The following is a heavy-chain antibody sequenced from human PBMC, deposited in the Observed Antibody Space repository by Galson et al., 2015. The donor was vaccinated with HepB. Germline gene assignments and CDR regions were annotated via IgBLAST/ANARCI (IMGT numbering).Heavy chain of an antibody. CDR1: GYTFTSYA. V-gene: IGHV1-3*01. D-gene: IGHD3-10*01. Sequence: SVKVSCKASGYTFTSYAIHWVRQAPGQRLEWMGWINAGNGDTKYSQKFQGRVTITWDTSATTAFMDLGSLRSEDTAVYYCARFGSGPYSFDYWGQGTLVTVSS. J-gene: IGHJ4*02. CDR2: INAGNGDT. CDR3: ARFGSGPYSFDY.